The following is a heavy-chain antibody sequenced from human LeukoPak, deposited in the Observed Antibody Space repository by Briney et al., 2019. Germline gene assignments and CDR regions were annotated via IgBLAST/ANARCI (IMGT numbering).Heavy chain of an antibody. Sequence: GGSLRLSCAASGFMLRSNWISWVRLAQGKGREWVANIKEDGTETYYVDSVKGRFTISRDNAKNSLYLQMNSLRVENTAVYYCAKEGRSLQTYWGQGTLVTVSS. CDR1: GFMLRSNW. D-gene: IGHD5-24*01. J-gene: IGHJ4*02. CDR2: IKEDGTET. V-gene: IGHV3-7*03. CDR3: AKEGRSLQTY.